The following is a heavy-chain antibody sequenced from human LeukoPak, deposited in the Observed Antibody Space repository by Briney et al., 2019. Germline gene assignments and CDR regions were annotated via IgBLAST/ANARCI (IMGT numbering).Heavy chain of an antibody. CDR3: AKGLGYDSSGTPGGPWF. Sequence: PGGSLRLSCAASGFTFSSYGMHWVRQAPGKGLEWVAFIRYDGSNKYYADSVKGRFTISRDNSKNTLYLQMNSLRAEDTAVYYCAKGLGYDSSGTPGGPWFWGQGTLVTVSS. V-gene: IGHV3-30*02. D-gene: IGHD3-22*01. J-gene: IGHJ4*02. CDR2: IRYDGSNK. CDR1: GFTFSSYG.